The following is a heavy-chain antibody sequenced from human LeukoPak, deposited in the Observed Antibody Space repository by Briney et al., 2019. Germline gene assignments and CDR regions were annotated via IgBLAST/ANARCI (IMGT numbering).Heavy chain of an antibody. Sequence: ASVKVSCKASGYTFTSYDINWARQATGQGLEWMGWMNPNSGNTGYAQKFQGRVTMTRNTSISTAYMELSSLRSEDTAVYYCARGPPRYYYGSGSFYGMDAWGQGTTVTVSS. V-gene: IGHV1-8*01. CDR2: MNPNSGNT. CDR1: GYTFTSYD. CDR3: ARGPPRYYYGSGSFYGMDA. D-gene: IGHD3-10*01. J-gene: IGHJ6*02.